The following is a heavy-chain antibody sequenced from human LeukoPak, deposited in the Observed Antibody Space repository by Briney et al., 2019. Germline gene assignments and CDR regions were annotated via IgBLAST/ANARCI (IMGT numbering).Heavy chain of an antibody. V-gene: IGHV3-73*01. J-gene: IGHJ4*02. D-gene: IGHD5-18*01. CDR3: TENVDTAMVEFDY. CDR2: IRSKANSYAT. CDR1: GCTFSGSA. Sequence: PGGSLRLSCAASGCTFSGSAMHWVRQASGKGLEWVGRIRSKANSYATAYAASVKGRFTISRDDSKNTAYLQMNSLKTEDTAVYYCTENVDTAMVEFDYWGQGTLVTVSS.